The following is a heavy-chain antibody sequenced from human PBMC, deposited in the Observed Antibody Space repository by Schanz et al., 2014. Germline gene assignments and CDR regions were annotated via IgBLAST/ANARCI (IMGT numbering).Heavy chain of an antibody. CDR2: IDDTGST. Sequence: QLQLQASGPGLVIPSETLSLTCTVSGGSISSSTYYWGWIRQPPGKGPEWIGTIDDTGSTYYTPSRRGRPPRSVDTSKSQLSVQLPSVTAADTAVYYCARLMVPGWFDPWGQGQLVTVSS. J-gene: IGHJ5*02. D-gene: IGHD3-10*01. V-gene: IGHV4-39*01. CDR3: ARLMVPGWFDP. CDR1: GGSISSSTYY.